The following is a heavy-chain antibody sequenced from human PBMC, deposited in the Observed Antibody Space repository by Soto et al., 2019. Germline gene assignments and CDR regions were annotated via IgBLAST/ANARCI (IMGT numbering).Heavy chain of an antibody. J-gene: IGHJ4*02. CDR3: ARDLANPEPPIFDY. CDR1: GFTFSSYG. CDR2: IWYDGSNK. Sequence: GGSLRLSCAASGFTFSSYGMHWVRQAPGKGLEWVAVIWYDGSNKYYADSVKGRFTISRDNSKNTLYLQMNSLRAEDTAVYYCARDLANPEPPIFDYWGQGTLVTVSS. V-gene: IGHV3-33*01.